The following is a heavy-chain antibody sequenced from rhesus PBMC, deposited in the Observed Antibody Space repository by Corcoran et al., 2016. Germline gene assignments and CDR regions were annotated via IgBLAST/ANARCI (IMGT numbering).Heavy chain of an antibody. V-gene: IGHV1-198*02. CDR2: IIPLVGIT. CDR1: GFTFGSYA. J-gene: IGHJ6*01. D-gene: IGHD3-3*01. CDR3: ARSLPVLQFLDWLLSYGLDS. Sequence: QVQLVQSGAEVKKPGASVKVSCKASGFTFGSYAINWVRQAPGQGLEWMGVIIPLVGITNYAEKFQGRVTITADTSTSTAYMELSSLRSEDTAVYYWARSLPVLQFLDWLLSYGLDSWGQGVVVTVSS.